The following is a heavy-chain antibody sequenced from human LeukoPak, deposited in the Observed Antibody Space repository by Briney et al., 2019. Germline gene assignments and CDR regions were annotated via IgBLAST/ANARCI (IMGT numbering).Heavy chain of an antibody. CDR1: GFTFSNYA. Sequence: GGSLRLSCAASGFTFSNYAVSWVRQAPGKGLEWVSTISGTGGNTYYADSVKGRFTISKNISQSTLYLQMNSLRADDTAVYYCAKQGAYTTPDHSDYWGQGTLVTVSS. CDR3: AKQGAYTTPDHSDY. CDR2: ISGTGGNT. V-gene: IGHV3-23*01. J-gene: IGHJ4*02. D-gene: IGHD2-2*02.